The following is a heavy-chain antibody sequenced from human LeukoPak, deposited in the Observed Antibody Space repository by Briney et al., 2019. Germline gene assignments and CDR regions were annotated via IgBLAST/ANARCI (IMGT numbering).Heavy chain of an antibody. J-gene: IGHJ5*02. CDR3: ARVYIVVVVAADSAAWFDP. V-gene: IGHV4-61*01. CDR2: IYYSGST. CDR1: GGSVSSGSYY. D-gene: IGHD2-15*01. Sequence: PSETLSLTCTVSGGSVSSGSYYWSWIRQPPGKGLEWIGYIYYSGSTNYNPSLKSRVTISVDTSKNQFSLKLSSVTAADTAVYYCARVYIVVVVAADSAAWFDPWGQGTLVTVSS.